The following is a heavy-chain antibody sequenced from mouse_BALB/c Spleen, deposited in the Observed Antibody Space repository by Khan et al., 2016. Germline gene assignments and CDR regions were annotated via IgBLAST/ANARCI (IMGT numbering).Heavy chain of an antibody. CDR3: ARRNTRINSGFAY. Sequence: EVQLQESGPSLVKPSQTLSLTCSVTGDSITSGYWNWIRKFPGNKLEYMGYISYSGSTYYNPSLKSRISITRDTSKNQYYLQLNSVTTEDTARYDCARRNTRINSGFAYWGQGTRVTVSA. CDR2: ISYSGST. V-gene: IGHV3-8*02. CDR1: GDSITSGY. J-gene: IGHJ3*01. D-gene: IGHD2-4*01.